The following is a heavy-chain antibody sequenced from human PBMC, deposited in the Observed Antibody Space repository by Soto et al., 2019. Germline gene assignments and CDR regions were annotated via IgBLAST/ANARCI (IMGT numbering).Heavy chain of an antibody. V-gene: IGHV3-7*01. CDR1: GFTFSSYW. Sequence: EVQLVESGGGLVQPGGSLRLSCAASGFTFSSYWMSWVRQAPGKGLEWVANIKEDGSEKSYVDSVKGRFTISRDNAKNTLYLQMNSLRAEDTAVYYCASSYGMDVWGQGTTVTVSS. CDR3: ASSYGMDV. CDR2: IKEDGSEK. J-gene: IGHJ6*02.